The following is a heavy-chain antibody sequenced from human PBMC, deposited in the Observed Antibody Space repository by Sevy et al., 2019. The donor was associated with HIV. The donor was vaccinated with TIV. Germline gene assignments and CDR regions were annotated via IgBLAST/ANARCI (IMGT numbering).Heavy chain of an antibody. CDR1: GGSISSYY. D-gene: IGHD3-16*01. CDR2: IYYSGST. CDR3: ARERPGGSHLIPGFDAFDI. Sequence: SETLSLTYTVSGGSISSYYWSWIQQPPGKALEWIGYIYYSGSTNYNPSLKSRVTISVDTSKNQFSLKLSSVTAADTAVYYCARERPGGSHLIPGFDAFDIWGQGTMVTVSS. V-gene: IGHV4-59*01. J-gene: IGHJ3*02.